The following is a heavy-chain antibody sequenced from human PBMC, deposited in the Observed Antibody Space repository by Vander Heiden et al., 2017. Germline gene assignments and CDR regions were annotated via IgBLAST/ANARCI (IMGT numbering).Heavy chain of an antibody. CDR3: AKVGAFYYYYAMDV. CDR1: GFTCSNYA. CDR2: MSGSGYST. Sequence: EVQLLESGGGLVQPGGSLRLSCAAYGFTCSNYAMSWVRQAPGKGLEWVSGMSGSGYSTYHADSVKGRFSISRDNSKNTLYLQMNSLRAEDTAVYYCAKVGAFYYYYAMDVWGQGTTVTVSS. J-gene: IGHJ6*02. V-gene: IGHV3-23*01.